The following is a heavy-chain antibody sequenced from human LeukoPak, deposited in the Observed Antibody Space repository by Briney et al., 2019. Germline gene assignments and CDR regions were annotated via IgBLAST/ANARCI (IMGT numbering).Heavy chain of an antibody. CDR1: GGTFSSYA. CDR3: ARSVYYYDSSGFLDY. D-gene: IGHD3-22*01. V-gene: IGHV1-69*06. CDR2: IIPIFGTA. J-gene: IGHJ4*02. Sequence: ASVKVSCKASGGTFSSYAISWVRQAPGQGLEWMGRIIPIFGTANYAQKFQGRVTITADKSTSTAYMELSSLRSEDTAVYYRARSVYYYDSSGFLDYWGQGTLVTVSS.